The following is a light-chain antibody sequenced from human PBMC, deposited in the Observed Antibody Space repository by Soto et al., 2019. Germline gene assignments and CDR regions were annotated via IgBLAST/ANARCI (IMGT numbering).Light chain of an antibody. V-gene: IGLV2-8*01. J-gene: IGLJ2*01. Sequence: QSALTQPPSASGSPGQSVTISCTGTSSDVGGYNYVSWYQQRPGKAPRLMIYEVSKRPSGVPDRFSGSKSGNTASLTVSGLQAEGEADYYCSSYAGSKNFFGGGTKLTVL. CDR2: EVS. CDR1: SSDVGGYNY. CDR3: SSYAGSKNF.